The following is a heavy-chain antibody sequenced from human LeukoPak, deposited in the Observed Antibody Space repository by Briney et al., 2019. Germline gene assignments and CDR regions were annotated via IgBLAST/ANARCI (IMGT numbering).Heavy chain of an antibody. CDR2: INHSGST. D-gene: IGHD3-10*01. V-gene: IGHV4-34*01. Sequence: SETLSLTCAVYGGSFSGYYWSWIRQPPGKGLEWIGEINHSGSTNYNPSLKSRVTISVDTSKNQFSLKLSSVTAADTAVYYCARVWYDYYGSGYYFDYWGQGTLVTVS. CDR3: ARVWYDYYGSGYYFDY. J-gene: IGHJ4*02. CDR1: GGSFSGYY.